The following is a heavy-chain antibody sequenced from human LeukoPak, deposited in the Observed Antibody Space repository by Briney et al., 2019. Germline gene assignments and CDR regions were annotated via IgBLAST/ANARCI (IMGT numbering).Heavy chain of an antibody. J-gene: IGHJ6*02. CDR2: IYYSGST. CDR1: GGSISSGGYY. CDR3: TRLEDYYYGMDV. Sequence: PSETLSLTCTVSGGSISSGGYYRSWIRQHPGKGLEWIGYIYYSGSTYYNPSLKSRVTISVDTSKNQFSLKLSSVTAADTAVYYCTRLEDYYYGMDVRGQGTTVTVSS. V-gene: IGHV4-31*03.